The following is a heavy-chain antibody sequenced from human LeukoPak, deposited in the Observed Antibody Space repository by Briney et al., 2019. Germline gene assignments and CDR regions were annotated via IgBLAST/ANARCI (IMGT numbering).Heavy chain of an antibody. J-gene: IGHJ4*02. CDR2: IYYSGST. CDR3: ARRGGVDY. CDR1: GGSISSSSYY. Sequence: SETLSLTCTVSGGSISSSSYYWGWIRQPPGKGLEWIGSIYYSGSTYYNPSLKSRVTISVDTSENQFSLKLSSMTAADTAVYYCARRGGVDYWGQGTLVTVSS. V-gene: IGHV4-39*07. D-gene: IGHD3-10*01.